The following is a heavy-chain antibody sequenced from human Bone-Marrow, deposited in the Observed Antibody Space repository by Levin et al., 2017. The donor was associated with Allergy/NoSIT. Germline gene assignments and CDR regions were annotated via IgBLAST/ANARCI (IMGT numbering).Heavy chain of an antibody. CDR2: IYHSGST. V-gene: IGHV4-38-2*02. CDR1: GYSITSGYY. CDR3: ARDITFGGIIKL. J-gene: IGHJ4*02. D-gene: IGHD3-16*01. Sequence: SETLSLTCAVSGYSITSGYYWGWIRQPPGKGLEWIGSIYHSGSTHYNPSLKSRVTISVDTSKNHFSLKLRSVTAADTAIYYCARDITFGGIIKLWGQGTHVTVSS.